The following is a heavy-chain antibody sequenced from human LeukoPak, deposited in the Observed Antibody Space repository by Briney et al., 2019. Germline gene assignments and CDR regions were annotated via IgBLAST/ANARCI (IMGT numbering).Heavy chain of an antibody. Sequence: GGSLRLSCAASGFTFTNYWMSWVRQAPGKGLELVANIKQDRSEKYYVDSVKGRFTISRDNAKNSLYLQMNSLRAEDTAVYYCASYGDYVGALGYWGQGTLVTVSS. J-gene: IGHJ4*02. V-gene: IGHV3-7*01. CDR2: IKQDRSEK. CDR3: ASYGDYVGALGY. CDR1: GFTFTNYW. D-gene: IGHD4-17*01.